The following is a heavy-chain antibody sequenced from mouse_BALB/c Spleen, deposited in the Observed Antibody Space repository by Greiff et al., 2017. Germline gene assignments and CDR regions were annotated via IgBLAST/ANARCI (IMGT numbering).Heavy chain of an antibody. D-gene: IGHD1-1*01. CDR2: INPSNGRT. J-gene: IGHJ3*01. CDR1: GYTFTSYW. CDR3: ARPAYYYGSSYRDWFAY. Sequence: QVQLQQPGAELVKPGASVKLSCKASGYTFTSYWMHWVKQRPGQGLEWIGEINPSNGRTNYNEKFKSKATLTVDKSSNTAYLQLSSLTSEDTAVYYCARPAYYYGSSYRDWFAYWGQGTLVTVSA. V-gene: IGHV1S81*02.